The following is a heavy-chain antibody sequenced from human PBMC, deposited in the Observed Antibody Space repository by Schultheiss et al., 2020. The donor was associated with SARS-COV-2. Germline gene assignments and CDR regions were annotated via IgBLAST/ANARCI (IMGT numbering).Heavy chain of an antibody. CDR1: GYTFTGYY. J-gene: IGHJ4*02. V-gene: IGHV1-2*02. D-gene: IGHD6-13*01. CDR2: INPNSGGT. CDR3: ATYPRGIALAD. Sequence: ASVKVSCKASGYTFTGYYMHWVRQAPGQGLEWMGWINPNSGGTNYAQKFQGRVTMTRDTSISTAYMVLTSLTSADTAVYYCATYPRGIALADWGQGTLVTVSS.